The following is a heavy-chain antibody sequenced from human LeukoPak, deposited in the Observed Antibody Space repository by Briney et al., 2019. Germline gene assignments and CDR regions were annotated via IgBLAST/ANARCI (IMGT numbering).Heavy chain of an antibody. CDR3: ARQVTVGSFFDY. V-gene: IGHV4-39*01. CDR2: IYYSGST. D-gene: IGHD2-21*02. J-gene: IGHJ4*02. Sequence: GSLRLSCAASGLTFSTYAMSWVRQAPGKGLEWIGSIYYSGSTYYNPSLKSRVTISVDTSKNQFSLKLSSVTAADTAVYYCARQVTVGSFFDYWGQGTLVTVSS. CDR1: GLTFSTYA.